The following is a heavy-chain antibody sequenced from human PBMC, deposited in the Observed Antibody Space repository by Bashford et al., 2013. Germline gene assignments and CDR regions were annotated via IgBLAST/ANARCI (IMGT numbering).Heavy chain of an antibody. J-gene: IGHJ4*02. V-gene: IGHV3-15*01. D-gene: IGHD5-12*01. Sequence: VRQAPGKGLEWVGRIKRKIDGGTADYAAPVKGRFTISREDSQNTLYLQMNSLKIEDTAFYYCTIHSGLDSWGQGTLVTVSS. CDR3: TIHSGLDS. CDR2: IKRKIDGGTA.